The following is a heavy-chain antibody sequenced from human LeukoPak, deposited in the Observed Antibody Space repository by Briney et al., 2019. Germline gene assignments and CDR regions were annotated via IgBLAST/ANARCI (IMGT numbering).Heavy chain of an antibody. Sequence: GGSLRLSCAASGFTFSSYGMHWVRQAPGKGLEWVAVIWYDGSNKYYADSVKGRFTISRDNSKNTLYLQMHSLRAEDTAVYYCARRMIEHGYCSSTSCPHYYDFWSGYYRYYYYYMDVWGKGTTVTVSS. CDR1: GFTFSSYG. CDR3: ARRMIEHGYCSSTSCPHYYDFWSGYYRYYYYYMDV. V-gene: IGHV3-33*01. CDR2: IWYDGSNK. J-gene: IGHJ6*03. D-gene: IGHD3-3*01.